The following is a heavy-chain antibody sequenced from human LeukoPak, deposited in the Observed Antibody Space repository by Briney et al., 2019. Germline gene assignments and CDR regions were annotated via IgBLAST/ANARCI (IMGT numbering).Heavy chain of an antibody. CDR3: ASLAAAGGSDDAFDI. J-gene: IGHJ3*02. Sequence: GGSLRLSCAASGFTFSSYSMNWVRKAPGKGLEWVSSISSSSSYIYYADSVKGRFTISRDNAKNSLYLQMNSLRAEDTAVYYCASLAAAGGSDDAFDIWGQGTMVTVSS. D-gene: IGHD6-13*01. CDR2: ISSSSSYI. V-gene: IGHV3-21*01. CDR1: GFTFSSYS.